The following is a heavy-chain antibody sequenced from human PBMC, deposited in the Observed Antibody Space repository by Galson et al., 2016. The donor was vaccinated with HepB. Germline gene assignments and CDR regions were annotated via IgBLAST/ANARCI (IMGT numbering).Heavy chain of an antibody. CDR1: GVSVSGGSYY. CDR2: ISYSEST. J-gene: IGHJ4*02. D-gene: IGHD3-9*01. V-gene: IGHV4-61*01. CDR3: ARDYYDISTGYSYLDH. Sequence: ETLSLTCTISGVSVSGGSYYWSWIRQPPGKGLEWIGYISYSESTNYNPSLKSRVIISLNTSKNQFSLKLSSVTAADTAVYFCARDYYDISTGYSYLDHWGQGTLVTVSS.